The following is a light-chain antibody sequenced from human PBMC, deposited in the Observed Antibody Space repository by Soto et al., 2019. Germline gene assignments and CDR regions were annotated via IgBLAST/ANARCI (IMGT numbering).Light chain of an antibody. Sequence: QSVLTQPASVSGSPGQSITISCTGTSSDVGGYNYVSWYQQHPDKAPKLMIYEVSNRPSGVSNRFSGSKSGNTASLTISGLQAEDEADYHCSSYTSSSTYVFGPGTKVTVL. J-gene: IGLJ1*01. CDR1: SSDVGGYNY. CDR3: SSYTSSSTYV. V-gene: IGLV2-14*01. CDR2: EVS.